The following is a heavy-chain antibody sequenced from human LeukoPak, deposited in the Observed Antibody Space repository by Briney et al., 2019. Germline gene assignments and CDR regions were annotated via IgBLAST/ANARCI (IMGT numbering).Heavy chain of an antibody. CDR2: ISGSGGST. CDR3: VRDPSYGSSWYYYMDV. CDR1: GFTFSSYA. D-gene: IGHD6-13*01. Sequence: GGSLRLSCAASGFTFSSYAMSWVRQAPGKGLEWVSTISGSGGSTYYADSVKGRFTISRDNSKNTLYLQMDSLRVEDTAVYYCVRDPSYGSSWYYYMDVWGKGTTVTVSS. J-gene: IGHJ6*03. V-gene: IGHV3-23*01.